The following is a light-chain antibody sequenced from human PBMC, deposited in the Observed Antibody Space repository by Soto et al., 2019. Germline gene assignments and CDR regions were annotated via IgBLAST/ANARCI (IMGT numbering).Light chain of an antibody. CDR1: SSDVGAYNY. J-gene: IGLJ1*01. CDR3: SSYTSSNTEV. V-gene: IGLV2-14*03. CDR2: DVS. Sequence: QYVLTQPASVSGSPGQSITISCTGTSSDVGAYNYVSWYQHHPGKAPKLIIYDVSDRPSGVSNRFSASKSGSTASLTISGLQAEDEADYYCSSYTSSNTEVLGTGTKVTVL.